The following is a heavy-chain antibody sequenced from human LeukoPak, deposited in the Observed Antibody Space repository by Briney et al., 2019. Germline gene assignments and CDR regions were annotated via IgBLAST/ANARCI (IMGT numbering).Heavy chain of an antibody. V-gene: IGHV3-7*01. J-gene: IGHJ4*02. D-gene: IGHD6-13*01. Sequence: GGSLRLSCAASGFSFNYNWMSWVRQAPGKGLEWVANINQDGTEKYYVDSVKGRFIISRDNAKSSLFLQMNSLRAEDTAVYYCAREAWQQEGYWGQGTLVTVSS. CDR3: AREAWQQEGY. CDR1: GFSFNYNW. CDR2: INQDGTEK.